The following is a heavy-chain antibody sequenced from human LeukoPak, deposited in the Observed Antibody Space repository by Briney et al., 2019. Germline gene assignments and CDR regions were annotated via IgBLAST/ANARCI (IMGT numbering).Heavy chain of an antibody. CDR1: GGSFSGYY. Sequence: SETLSLTCAVYGGSFSGYYWSWIRQPPGKGLEWIGEINHSGSTNYNPSLKSRVTISVDTSKNQFSLKLSSVTAADTAVYYCARGLRFWSDQGVWFDPWGQGTLVTVSS. V-gene: IGHV4-34*01. CDR2: INHSGST. J-gene: IGHJ5*02. CDR3: ARGLRFWSDQGVWFDP. D-gene: IGHD3-3*01.